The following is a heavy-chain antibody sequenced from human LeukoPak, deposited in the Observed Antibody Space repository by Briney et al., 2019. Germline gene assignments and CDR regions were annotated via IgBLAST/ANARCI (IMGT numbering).Heavy chain of an antibody. D-gene: IGHD3-22*01. CDR2: ISSSSSTI. J-gene: IGHJ5*02. Sequence: TGGSLRLSCAASGFSIRDYSMNWVRQAPGKGLEWVSYISSSSSTIYYADSVKGRFTISRDNAKNSLYLQMNSLRAEDTAVYYCARGSARYYDSSGYLNWFDPWGQGTLVTVSS. CDR3: ARGSARYYDSSGYLNWFDP. V-gene: IGHV3-48*01. CDR1: GFSIRDYS.